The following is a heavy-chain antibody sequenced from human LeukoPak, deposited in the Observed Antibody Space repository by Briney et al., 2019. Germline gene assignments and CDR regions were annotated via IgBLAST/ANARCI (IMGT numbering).Heavy chain of an antibody. V-gene: IGHV1-8*01. J-gene: IGHJ4*02. CDR1: GYTFTSCD. Sequence: GASVKVSFKSSGYTFTSCDINWVRQATGQGLEWMGWMNPNSGNTGYGQSFQVRITMTRDISIETAYMELSKLTSEDTAIYYCTRGSSGRRDNWGQGTLVTVSA. D-gene: IGHD6-19*01. CDR2: MNPNSGNT. CDR3: TRGSSGRRDN.